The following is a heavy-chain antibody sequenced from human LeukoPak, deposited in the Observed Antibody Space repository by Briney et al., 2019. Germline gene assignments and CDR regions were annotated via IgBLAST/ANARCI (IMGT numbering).Heavy chain of an antibody. CDR2: INPNSGGT. V-gene: IGHV1-2*02. CDR1: GYTFTGYY. D-gene: IGHD2-2*01. CDR3: ARVNGVVVVPAPFDY. Sequence: ASVKVSCKASGYTFTGYYMHWVRQAPGQGLEWMGWINPNSGGTKYAQKFQGRVTMTRDTSITTVYMELSSLRSDDTAVYYCARVNGVVVVPAPFDYWGQGTLVTVSS. J-gene: IGHJ4*02.